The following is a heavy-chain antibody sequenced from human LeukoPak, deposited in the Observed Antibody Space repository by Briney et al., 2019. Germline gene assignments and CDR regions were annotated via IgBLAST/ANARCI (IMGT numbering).Heavy chain of an antibody. D-gene: IGHD3-10*01. CDR2: IDSTSTYI. CDR1: GFSFSSSS. CDR3: ARDTSGSQVITFLDY. J-gene: IGHJ4*02. Sequence: PGGSLRLSCAASGFSFSSSSMSWVRQAPGKGLEWVSYIDSTSTYIFYADSVKGRFTLSSDNAKNSLILQMNSLRAEDTAVYYCARDTSGSQVITFLDYWGQGILVTVAS. V-gene: IGHV3-21*01.